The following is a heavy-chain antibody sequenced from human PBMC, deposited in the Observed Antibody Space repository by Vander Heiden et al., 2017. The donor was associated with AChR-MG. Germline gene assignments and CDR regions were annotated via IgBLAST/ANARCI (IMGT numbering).Heavy chain of an antibody. V-gene: IGHV1-46*03. J-gene: IGHJ4*02. Sequence: QVQLVQSGAEVKKPGASLKVSCKTSGFTFTNYHIPWVRQAPGQGLEWVGTINPSLDSTHYAQKFQGRVRMTRDTSTKTVYMDMTSLRPEDTAVYFCARELTGSFYFDFWGQGSLVTVSS. D-gene: IGHD1-26*01. CDR2: INPSLDST. CDR3: ARELTGSFYFDF. CDR1: GFTFTNYH.